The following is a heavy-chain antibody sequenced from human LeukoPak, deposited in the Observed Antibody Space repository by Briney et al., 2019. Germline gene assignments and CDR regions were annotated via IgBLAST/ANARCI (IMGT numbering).Heavy chain of an antibody. Sequence: GGSLRLSCAASGFTFSSYSMNWVRQAPGKGLQYVSVISGTGGSTYYADSVKGRFTISRDNSKNTLYLQMNSLRAEDTAVYYCAKEPYYDILTGAIGPFDYWGQGTLVTVSS. V-gene: IGHV3-23*01. CDR3: AKEPYYDILTGAIGPFDY. D-gene: IGHD3-9*01. CDR1: GFTFSSYS. J-gene: IGHJ4*02. CDR2: ISGTGGST.